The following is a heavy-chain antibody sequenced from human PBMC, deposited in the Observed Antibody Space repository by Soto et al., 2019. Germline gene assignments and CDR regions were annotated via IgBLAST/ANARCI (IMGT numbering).Heavy chain of an antibody. D-gene: IGHD2-15*01. Sequence: QVQLVQSGAEAKKPGASVKVSCKASGYPFTGYWIHWVRQVPGHGLEWMGIINPSGGRTDYAQNFQGRSTMTRDTSISTVYMELSGLRSEDTAVYYCARRVVVDPASTPVALDPWGQGTLVTVSS. CDR1: GYPFTGYW. V-gene: IGHV1-46*01. CDR2: INPSGGRT. CDR3: ARRVVVDPASTPVALDP. J-gene: IGHJ3*01.